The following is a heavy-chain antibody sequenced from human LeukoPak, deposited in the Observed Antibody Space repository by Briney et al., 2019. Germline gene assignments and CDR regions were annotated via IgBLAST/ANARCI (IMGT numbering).Heavy chain of an antibody. CDR3: AKLLGVAAAGGLDY. D-gene: IGHD6-13*01. CDR2: ISGSGGST. CDR1: GFTFSSYA. J-gene: IGHJ4*02. V-gene: IGHV3-23*01. Sequence: GVSLRLSCAASGFTFSSYAMSWVRQAPGKGLEWVSAISGSGGSTYYADSVKGRFTISRDNSKNTLYLQMNSLRAEDTAVYYCAKLLGVAAAGGLDYWGQGTLVTVSS.